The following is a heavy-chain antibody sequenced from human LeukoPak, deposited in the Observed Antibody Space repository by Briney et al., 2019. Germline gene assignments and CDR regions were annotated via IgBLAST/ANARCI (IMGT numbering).Heavy chain of an antibody. Sequence: GGSLRLSCAASGFTFSSYWMSWVRQAPGKGLEWVANIKQDGSEKYYVDSVKGRFTISRDNAKNSLYLQMNSLRAEDTAVYYCARGNSSSWYGGHYFDYWGQGTLVTVS. CDR1: GFTFSSYW. CDR3: ARGNSSSWYGGHYFDY. V-gene: IGHV3-7*01. CDR2: IKQDGSEK. D-gene: IGHD6-13*01. J-gene: IGHJ4*02.